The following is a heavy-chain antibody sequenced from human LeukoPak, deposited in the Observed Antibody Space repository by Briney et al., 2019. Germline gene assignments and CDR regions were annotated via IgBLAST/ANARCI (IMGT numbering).Heavy chain of an antibody. V-gene: IGHV3-21*01. Sequence: GGSLRLSCAASGFTFSSYTMNWVRQAPGKGLEWVSSISSSISYIYYADSVKGRFTISRDNAKNSLYLQMTSLRAEYTAIYYCAREYCSGTSCYPNTFDIWGQGTMVTVSS. D-gene: IGHD2-2*01. CDR1: GFTFSSYT. J-gene: IGHJ3*02. CDR2: ISSSISYI. CDR3: AREYCSGTSCYPNTFDI.